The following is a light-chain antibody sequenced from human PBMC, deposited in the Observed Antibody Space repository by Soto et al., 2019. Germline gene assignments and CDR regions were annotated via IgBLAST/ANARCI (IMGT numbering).Light chain of an antibody. CDR3: QQYNSYPGA. CDR2: DAS. V-gene: IGKV1-5*01. Sequence: DIQMTQSPSTLSASVGDRVTITCRASQSISSWLAWYQQKPGKAPKLLIYDASSLESGVPSSFSGSGSGTEFTLPISSLQPDDVATYYCQQYNSYPGAFGQGTKVDIK. CDR1: QSISSW. J-gene: IGKJ1*01.